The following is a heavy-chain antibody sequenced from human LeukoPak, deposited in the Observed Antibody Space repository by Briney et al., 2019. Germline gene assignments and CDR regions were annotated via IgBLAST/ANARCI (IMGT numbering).Heavy chain of an antibody. CDR1: GGSISSYY. V-gene: IGHV4-4*07. J-gene: IGHJ5*02. CDR2: IYTSGST. D-gene: IGHD3-16*01. Sequence: SETLSLTCTVSGGSISSYYWTWIRQPAGKGLEWIGRIYTSGSTNYNPSLKSRVTISVDKSKNQLSLKLSSVTAADTAVYYCATYKPGGWFDPWGQGTLVTVSS. CDR3: ATYKPGGWFDP.